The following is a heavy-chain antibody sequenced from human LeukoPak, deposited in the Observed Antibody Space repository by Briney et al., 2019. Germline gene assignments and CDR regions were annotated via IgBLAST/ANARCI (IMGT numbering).Heavy chain of an antibody. CDR2: ISYDGSNK. CDR1: GFTFSSYA. CDR3: AKDGPGHLDY. Sequence: GGSLRLSCAASGFTFSSYAMHWVRQAPGEGLEWVAVISYDGSNKYYADSVKGRFTISRDNSKNTLYLQMNSLRAEDTSVYYCAKDGPGHLDYWGQGTLVTVSS. V-gene: IGHV3-30*18. J-gene: IGHJ4*02.